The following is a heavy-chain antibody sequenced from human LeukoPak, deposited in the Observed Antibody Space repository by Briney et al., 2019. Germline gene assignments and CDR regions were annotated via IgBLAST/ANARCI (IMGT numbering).Heavy chain of an antibody. CDR1: GFTFSTYG. V-gene: IGHV3-30*03. CDR2: LSRDGSDK. Sequence: TGGSLRLSCAASGFTFSTYGMHWVRQAPGKGLEWVAILSRDGSDKYYADSVKGRFTISRDKSKNTLYLQMNSLRAEDTAVYYCATATGGDAGGDYYYYYGMDVWGQGTMVTVSS. D-gene: IGHD2-21*02. CDR3: ATATGGDAGGDYYYYYGMDV. J-gene: IGHJ6*02.